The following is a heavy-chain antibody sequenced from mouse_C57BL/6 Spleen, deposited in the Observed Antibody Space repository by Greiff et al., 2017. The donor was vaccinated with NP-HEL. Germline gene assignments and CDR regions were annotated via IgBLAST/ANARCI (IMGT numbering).Heavy chain of an antibody. Sequence: EVQLVESGPELVKPGASVKIPCKASGYTFTDYNMDWVKQSHGKSLEWIGDINPNNGGTIYNQKFKGKATLTVDKSSSTAYMELRSLTSEDTAVYYCARGDYGSSSFAYWGQGTLVTVSA. D-gene: IGHD1-1*01. CDR3: ARGDYGSSSFAY. CDR1: GYTFTDYN. CDR2: INPNNGGT. J-gene: IGHJ3*01. V-gene: IGHV1-18*01.